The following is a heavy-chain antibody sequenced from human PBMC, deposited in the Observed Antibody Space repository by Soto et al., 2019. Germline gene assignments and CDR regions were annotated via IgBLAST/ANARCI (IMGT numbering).Heavy chain of an antibody. D-gene: IGHD5-12*01. J-gene: IGHJ3*02. CDR1: GGTFSSYT. CDR2: IIPILGIA. CDR3: ARDRDSGYDSANDAFDI. V-gene: IGHV1-69*08. Sequence: QDQLVQSGAEVKKPGSSVKVSCKASGGTFSSYTISWVRQAPGQGLEWMGRIIPILGIANYAQKFQGRVTITADKSTSTADMELSSLRSEDTAVYYCARDRDSGYDSANDAFDIWGQGTMVTVSS.